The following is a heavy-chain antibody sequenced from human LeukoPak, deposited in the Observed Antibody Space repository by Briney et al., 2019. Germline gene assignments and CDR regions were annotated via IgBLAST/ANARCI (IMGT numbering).Heavy chain of an antibody. CDR2: IIPIFGTA. D-gene: IGHD5-24*01. V-gene: IGHV1-69*13. CDR1: GGTFSSYA. Sequence: SVKVSCKASGGTFSSYAISWVRQAPGQGLEWRGGIIPIFGTANYAQKFQGRVTITADESTSTAYMELSSLGSEDTAVYYCARGRRDGYNFDYWGQGTLVTVSS. J-gene: IGHJ4*02. CDR3: ARGRRDGYNFDY.